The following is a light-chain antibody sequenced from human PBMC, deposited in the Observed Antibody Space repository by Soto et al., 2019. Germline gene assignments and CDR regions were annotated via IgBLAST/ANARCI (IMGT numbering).Light chain of an antibody. V-gene: IGKV3-20*01. CDR2: GAS. CDR3: QQYGSIPKT. J-gene: IGKJ4*01. CDR1: QSVSSSY. Sequence: EIVLTQSPGTLSLSPGERATLSCRASQSVSSSYLAWYQQKPGQAPRLLIYGASSRDTGIPDRFSGSGSGTDFTLTISRLEPEDFAVYYRQQYGSIPKTFGGGTKVEIK.